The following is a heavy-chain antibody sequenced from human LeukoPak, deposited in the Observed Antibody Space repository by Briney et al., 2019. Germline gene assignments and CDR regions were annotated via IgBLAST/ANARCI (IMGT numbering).Heavy chain of an antibody. D-gene: IGHD6-6*01. Sequence: GASVKVSCKASGYTFTSLGISWVRQAPGQGLEWMGWISPYNGNTNYAQKFQDRVTMTTDTPTSTAYMELRGLRSDDTAVYYCVSGSYSSTYYGFDYWGQGTLVTVSS. V-gene: IGHV1-18*01. J-gene: IGHJ4*02. CDR3: VSGSYSSTYYGFDY. CDR1: GYTFTSLG. CDR2: ISPYNGNT.